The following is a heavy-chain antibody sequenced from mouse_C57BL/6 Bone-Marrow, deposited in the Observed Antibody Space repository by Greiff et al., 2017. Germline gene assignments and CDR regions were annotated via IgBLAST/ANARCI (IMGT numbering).Heavy chain of an antibody. V-gene: IGHV1-64*01. D-gene: IGHD3-2*02. CDR3: ARQLRLSFAY. CDR2: IHPNSGST. J-gene: IGHJ3*01. CDR1: GYTFTSYW. Sequence: QVHVKQPGAELVKPGASVKLSCKASGYTFTSYWMHWVKQRPGQGLEWIGMIHPNSGSTNYNEKFKSKATLTVDKSSSTAYMQLSSLTSEDSAVYYCARQLRLSFAYWGQGTLVTVSA.